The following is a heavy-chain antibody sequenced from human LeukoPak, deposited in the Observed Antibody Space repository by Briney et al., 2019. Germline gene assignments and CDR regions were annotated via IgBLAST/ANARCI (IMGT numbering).Heavy chain of an antibody. V-gene: IGHV3-11*01. CDR3: ARDLLWFGESYVSYYMDV. CDR2: ISSSGSTI. D-gene: IGHD3-10*01. CDR1: GFTFSDYY. J-gene: IGHJ6*03. Sequence: GGSLRLSCAASGFTFSDYYMSWIRQAPGKGLEWVSYISSSGSTIYYADSVKGRFTISRDNAKNSLYLQMNSLRAEDTAVYYCARDLLWFGESYVSYYMDVWGKGTTVTISS.